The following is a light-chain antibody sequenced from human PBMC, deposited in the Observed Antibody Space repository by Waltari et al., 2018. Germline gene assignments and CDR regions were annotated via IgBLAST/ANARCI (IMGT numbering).Light chain of an antibody. J-gene: IGKJ2*01. CDR1: QTISSW. CDR2: KAS. V-gene: IGKV1-5*03. Sequence: DIRMTQSPSTLSASVGDRVTITCRANQTISSWLAWYQQKPGKAPNLLIYKASNLQSGVPPRFSGSGSGTEFTLTISSLQPDDFASYYCQHYNSYPYSFGQGTKLEIK. CDR3: QHYNSYPYS.